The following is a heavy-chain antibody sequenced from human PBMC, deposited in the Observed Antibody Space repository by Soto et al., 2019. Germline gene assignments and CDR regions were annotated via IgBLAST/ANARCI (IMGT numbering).Heavy chain of an antibody. CDR2: ISSSSSYI. Sequence: GGSLRLCCAASGFTFSSYSMNWVRQAPGKGLEWVSSISSSSSYIYSADSLKGRFTISRDNAKNSLYLQMNSLRAEDTAVYYCARWGDYYYHAMDVWGQGTTVTVSS. CDR3: ARWGDYYYHAMDV. V-gene: IGHV3-21*01. D-gene: IGHD3-16*01. J-gene: IGHJ6*02. CDR1: GFTFSSYS.